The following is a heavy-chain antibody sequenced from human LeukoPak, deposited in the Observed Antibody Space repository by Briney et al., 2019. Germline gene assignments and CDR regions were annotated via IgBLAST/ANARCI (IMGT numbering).Heavy chain of an antibody. CDR2: IIPIFGTA. V-gene: IGHV1-69*01. D-gene: IGHD4-17*01. CDR1: GGTFSSYA. J-gene: IGHJ4*02. Sequence: SVKVSCKASGGTFSSYAISWVRQAPGQGLEWMGGIIPIFGTANYAQKFQGRVTITADESTSTAYMGLSSLRSEDTAVYYCARAPFDYGDYYNYFDYWGQGTLVTVSS. CDR3: ARAPFDYGDYYNYFDY.